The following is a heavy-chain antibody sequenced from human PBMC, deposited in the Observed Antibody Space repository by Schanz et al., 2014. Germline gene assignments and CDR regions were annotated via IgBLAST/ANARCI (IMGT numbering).Heavy chain of an antibody. CDR1: GFTVSSNH. J-gene: IGHJ4*02. D-gene: IGHD3-22*01. CDR2: ISGSGDST. V-gene: IGHV3-23*04. Sequence: EGQLAESGGGLVQPGGSLRLSCAVSGFTVSSNHMSWVRQAPGKGLEWVSAISGSGDSTYYADSVKGRFTISRDNSKNTLYLQMNSLRAEDTAVYYCAKDPSHGDYDYYFDYWGQGTLVTVSS. CDR3: AKDPSHGDYDYYFDY.